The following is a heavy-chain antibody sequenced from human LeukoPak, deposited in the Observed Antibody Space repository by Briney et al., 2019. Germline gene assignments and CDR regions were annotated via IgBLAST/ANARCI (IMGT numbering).Heavy chain of an antibody. CDR3: ATPPRGIAAAGTLPYMDV. V-gene: IGHV4-34*01. CDR2: INHSGST. J-gene: IGHJ6*03. CDR1: GGSFSGYY. D-gene: IGHD6-13*01. Sequence: SETLSLTCAVYGGSFSGYYWSWIRQPPGKGLEWIGEINHSGSTNCNPSLKSRVTISVDTSKNQFSLKLSSVTAADTAVYYCATPPRGIAAAGTLPYMDVWGKGTTVTVSS.